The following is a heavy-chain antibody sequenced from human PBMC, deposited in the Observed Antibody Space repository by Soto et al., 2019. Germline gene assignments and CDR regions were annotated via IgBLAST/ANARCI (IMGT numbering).Heavy chain of an antibody. CDR2: ISAYNGNT. CDR3: ERDGGGDVVPAGISHYYYGMGV. V-gene: IGHV1-18*01. Sequence: APVKLCSKAPGYTFTSSGSSWVRQAPGQGLERMGWISAYNGNTNYAQKLPGRVTMTTDTSTSTAYMDLRRLRSGERARSNSERDGGGDVVPAGISHYYYGMGVWGQGTTVTVAS. J-gene: IGHJ6*02. CDR1: GYTFTSSG. D-gene: IGHD2-2*02.